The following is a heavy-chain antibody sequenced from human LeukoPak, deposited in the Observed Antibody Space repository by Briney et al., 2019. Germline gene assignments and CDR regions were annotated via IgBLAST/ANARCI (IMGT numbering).Heavy chain of an antibody. D-gene: IGHD3-10*02. CDR2: IKQDGSEK. CDR1: GFTFSSYW. J-gene: IGHJ6*04. CDR3: AELGITMIGGV. V-gene: IGHV3-7*01. Sequence: GGSLRLSCSASGFTFSSYWMHWVRQAPGKGLEWVANIKQDGSEKYYVDSVKGRFTISRDNAKNSVFLQMNSLRAEDTAVYYCAELGITMIGGVWGKETTVTISS.